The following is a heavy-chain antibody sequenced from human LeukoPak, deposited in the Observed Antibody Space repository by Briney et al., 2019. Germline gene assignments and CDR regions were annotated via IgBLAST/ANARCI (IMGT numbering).Heavy chain of an antibody. V-gene: IGHV4-31*03. D-gene: IGHD3-16*02. Sequence: PSQTLSLTCTVSGGSISSGGYYWSWIRQHPGKGLEWIGYIYYSGSTYYNPSLKSRVTISVDTSKNQFSLKLSSVTAADTAVYYCARGRYDYVWGSYRPPSYYFDYWGQGTLVTVSS. CDR3: ARGRYDYVWGSYRPPSYYFDY. CDR2: IYYSGST. CDR1: GGSISSGGYY. J-gene: IGHJ4*02.